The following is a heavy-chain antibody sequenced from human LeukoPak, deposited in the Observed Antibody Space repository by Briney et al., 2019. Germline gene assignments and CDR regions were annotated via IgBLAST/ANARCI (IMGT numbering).Heavy chain of an antibody. CDR1: GFTFSSYA. CDR2: ISGSGGST. D-gene: IGHD3-22*01. Sequence: PGGSLRLSCAASGFTFSSYAMSWVRQAPGKGLEWVSAISGSGGSTYYADSVKGRFTISRDNSKNTLYLQMNSLRAEDTAVYYCAKNRNYYDSGGYPDAFDIWGQGTMVTVSS. V-gene: IGHV3-23*01. J-gene: IGHJ3*02. CDR3: AKNRNYYDSGGYPDAFDI.